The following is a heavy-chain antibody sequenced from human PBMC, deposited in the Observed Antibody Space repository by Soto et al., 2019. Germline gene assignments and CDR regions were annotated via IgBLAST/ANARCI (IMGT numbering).Heavy chain of an antibody. D-gene: IGHD2-15*01. Sequence: KVSCKASGYTFTGYYMHWVRQAPGQGLEWMGGIIPIFGTANYAQKFQGRVTITADESTSTAYMELSSLRSEDTAVYYCARPVACHYYYYYGMDVWGQGITVTVSS. CDR2: IIPIFGTA. CDR1: GYTFTGYY. CDR3: ARPVACHYYYYYGMDV. V-gene: IGHV1-69*01. J-gene: IGHJ6*02.